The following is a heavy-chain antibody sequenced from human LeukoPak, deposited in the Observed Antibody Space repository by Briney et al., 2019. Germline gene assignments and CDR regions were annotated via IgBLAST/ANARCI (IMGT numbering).Heavy chain of an antibody. Sequence: EASVKVSCKASGYTFTSYYMHWVRQAPGQGLDWMGWISAYNGNTVYAQELQGRVTMTTDTSTTIAYMELRSLRSDDTAVYYCARDRWSSSSSEGAFDIWGQGTMVTVSS. V-gene: IGHV1-18*04. CDR1: GYTFTSYY. CDR3: ARDRWSSSSSEGAFDI. J-gene: IGHJ3*02. D-gene: IGHD6-6*01. CDR2: ISAYNGNT.